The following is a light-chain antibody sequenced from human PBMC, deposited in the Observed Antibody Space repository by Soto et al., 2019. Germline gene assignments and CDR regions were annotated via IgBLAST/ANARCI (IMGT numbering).Light chain of an antibody. V-gene: IGKV3-15*01. CDR2: GAS. CDR3: QQYNDWPPLFT. Sequence: EIVMTQSPATLSVSPGETATLSCRASQSVDKNLAWYQQKPGQAPRLLINGASNRANDVPDRFSGSGSGTEFTLTISSLQSEDFAFYYCQQYNDWPPLFTFGPGTKVD. CDR1: QSVDKN. J-gene: IGKJ3*01.